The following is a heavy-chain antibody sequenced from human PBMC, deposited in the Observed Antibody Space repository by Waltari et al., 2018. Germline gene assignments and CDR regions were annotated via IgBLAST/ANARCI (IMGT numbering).Heavy chain of an antibody. D-gene: IGHD6-6*01. CDR3: SRGGVEYSSSSWLFGY. CDR1: GGSFSGYY. CDR2: INHSGII. J-gene: IGHJ4*02. V-gene: IGHV4-34*01. Sequence: QVQLQQWGAGLLKPSETLSLTCAVYGGSFSGYYWSWIRQPPGKGLEWIGEINHSGIINYNPSLYSRFTISVYTSKIQFSLKLSSVTAAYTAVYYCSRGGVEYSSSSWLFGYWGQGTLVTVSS.